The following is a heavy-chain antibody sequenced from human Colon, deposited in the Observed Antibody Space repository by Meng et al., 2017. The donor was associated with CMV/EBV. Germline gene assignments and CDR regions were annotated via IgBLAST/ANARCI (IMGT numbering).Heavy chain of an antibody. CDR3: ARDRETSYDFWSGYRFDY. CDR1: VYTFTRYY. Sequence: ASVTVSCKPSVYTFTRYYIHWLRQAPGQGPEWMAIINPSNGATAYAQKFQGRVTLTTDTSTGTVYMEMRSLEPVDTAVYYCARDRETSYDFWSGYRFDYWGQGALVTVSS. CDR2: INPSNGAT. V-gene: IGHV1-46*01. D-gene: IGHD3-3*01. J-gene: IGHJ4*02.